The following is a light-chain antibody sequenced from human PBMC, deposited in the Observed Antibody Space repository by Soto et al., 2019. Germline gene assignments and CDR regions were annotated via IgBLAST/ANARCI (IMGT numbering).Light chain of an antibody. CDR3: ASYTTSTTQV. CDR2: AVT. CDR1: SSDVGKFDY. Sequence: QSVLAQPASVSASPGQSITISCTGTSSDVGKFDYVSWYQHHPGKAPKLVISAVTRRSSVISDRFSGSKSGNTASLTISGLQAEDEADYYCASYTTSTTQVFGGGTKLTVL. V-gene: IGLV2-14*01. J-gene: IGLJ3*02.